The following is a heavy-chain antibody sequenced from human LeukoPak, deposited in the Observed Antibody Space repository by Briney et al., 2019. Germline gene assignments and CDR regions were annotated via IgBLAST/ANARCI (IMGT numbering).Heavy chain of an antibody. CDR3: ARDRGYSSGWSFDY. J-gene: IGHJ4*02. CDR1: GGSISSGDYY. Sequence: PSETLSLTCTVSGGSISSGDYYWSWIRQPPGKGLEWIGYIYYSGSTYYNPSLKSRVTISVDTSKNQFSLKLSSVTAADTAVYYCARDRGYSSGWSFDYWGQGTLVTVPS. D-gene: IGHD6-19*01. CDR2: IYYSGST. V-gene: IGHV4-30-4*08.